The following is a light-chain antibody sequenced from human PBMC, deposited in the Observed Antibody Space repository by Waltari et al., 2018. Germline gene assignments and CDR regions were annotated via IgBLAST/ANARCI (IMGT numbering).Light chain of an antibody. V-gene: IGLV2-14*03. CDR1: SSDVGGYNY. CDR2: DAI. CDR3: GSFISSTTGI. J-gene: IGLJ2*01. Sequence: QSALTQPDSVSGSPGQSITISGTGTSSDVGGYNYVSWYQQYPGKAPKVIIYDAINRPSGVSNRFSGSKSGNSASLTISGLQAEDEADYYCGSFISSTTGIFGGGTRLTVL.